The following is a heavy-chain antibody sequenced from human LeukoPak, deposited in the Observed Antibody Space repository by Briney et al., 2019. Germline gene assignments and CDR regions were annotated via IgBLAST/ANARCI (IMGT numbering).Heavy chain of an antibody. CDR2: ISSSSSYI. J-gene: IGHJ6*03. V-gene: IGHV3-21*04. D-gene: IGHD3-10*01. CDR3: AKDGSLVRGVSYLRDYYMDV. CDR1: GFTLSSYS. Sequence: GGSLRLSCAASGFTLSSYSMNWVRQAPGKGLEWVSSISSSSSYIYYADSVKGRFTISRDNAKNSLYLQMNSLRAEDTALYYCAKDGSLVRGVSYLRDYYMDVWGKGTTVTISS.